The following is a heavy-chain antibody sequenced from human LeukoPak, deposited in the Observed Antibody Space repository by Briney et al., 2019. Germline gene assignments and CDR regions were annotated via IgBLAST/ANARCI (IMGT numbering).Heavy chain of an antibody. V-gene: IGHV4-34*01. CDR2: INHSGST. Sequence: SETLSLTCAVYGGSFSGYYWSWIRQPPGKGLEWIGEINHSGSTNYNPSLKSRVTISVDTSKNQFSLKLSSVTAADTAVYYCARSLSGIVGATPVDYWGQGTLVTASS. CDR1: GGSFSGYY. J-gene: IGHJ4*02. CDR3: ARSLSGIVGATPVDY. D-gene: IGHD1-26*01.